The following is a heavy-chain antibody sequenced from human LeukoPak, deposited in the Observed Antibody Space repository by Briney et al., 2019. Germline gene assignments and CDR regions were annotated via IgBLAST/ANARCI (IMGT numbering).Heavy chain of an antibody. J-gene: IGHJ5*02. CDR2: INPTGGST. Sequence: ASVKVSCKASGYTFTSYYMHWVRQAPGQGLEWMGLINPTGGSTGYAQKFQGRVTMTRDMSTSTDYMELSSLRSEDTAIYYCARDGELIGGNWFDPWGQGTLVTVSS. CDR1: GYTFTSYY. CDR3: ARDGELIGGNWFDP. D-gene: IGHD3-10*01. V-gene: IGHV1-46*01.